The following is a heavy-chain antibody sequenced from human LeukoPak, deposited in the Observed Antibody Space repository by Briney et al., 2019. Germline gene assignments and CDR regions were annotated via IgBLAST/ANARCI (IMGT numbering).Heavy chain of an antibody. D-gene: IGHD3-3*01. V-gene: IGHV4-34*01. CDR2: INPSRNT. Sequence: SETLSLTCAVYGGSFSGYYWSWIRQPPGKGLEWIGEINPSRNTNYNPSLKSRVTISVDTSKKQFSLKLSSVTAADTAVYYCARRYDFWSGYPPPLDYWGQGTLVTVSS. J-gene: IGHJ4*02. CDR1: GGSFSGYY. CDR3: ARRYDFWSGYPPPLDY.